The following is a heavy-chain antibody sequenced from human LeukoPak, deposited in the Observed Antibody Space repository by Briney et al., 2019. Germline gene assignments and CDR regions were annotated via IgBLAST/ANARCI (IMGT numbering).Heavy chain of an antibody. V-gene: IGHV4-59*01. D-gene: IGHD3-16*01. CDR1: GGSISSYY. J-gene: IGHJ6*03. CDR3: ARLGEDRADYYMDV. CDR2: IYYSGST. Sequence: PSETLSLTCTVPGGSISSYYWSWIRQPPGKGLEWIGYIYYSGSTNYNPSLKSRVTISVDTSKNQFSLKLSSVTAADTAVYYCARLGEDRADYYMDVWGKGTTVTVSS.